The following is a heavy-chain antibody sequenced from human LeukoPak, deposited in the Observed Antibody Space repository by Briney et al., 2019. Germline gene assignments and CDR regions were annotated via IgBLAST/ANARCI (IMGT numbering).Heavy chain of an antibody. Sequence: KASETLSLTCSVSGGSISSYYWSWIRQPPGKGLEWIGYIYYSGSTNYNPSLKSRVTMSLDTSKSQFSLKLTSVTAADTAVYYCARAPIPYDRSRTDYRFDPWGQGTLVTVAS. CDR1: GGSISSYY. CDR3: ARAPIPYDRSRTDYRFDP. CDR2: IYYSGST. D-gene: IGHD3-16*01. V-gene: IGHV4-59*01. J-gene: IGHJ5*02.